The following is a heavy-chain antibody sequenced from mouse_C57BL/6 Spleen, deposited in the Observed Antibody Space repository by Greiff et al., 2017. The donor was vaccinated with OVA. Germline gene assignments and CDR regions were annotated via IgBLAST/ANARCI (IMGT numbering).Heavy chain of an antibody. CDR2: ISSGSSTI. D-gene: IGHD2-4*01. Sequence: EVKLVESGGGLVKPGGSLKLSCAASGFTFSDYGMHWVRQAPEKGLEWVAYISSGSSTIYYADTVKGRFTISRDNAKNTLFLQMTSLRSEDTAMYYCARQDYEYYFGYWGQGTTLTVSS. V-gene: IGHV5-17*01. CDR1: GFTFSDYG. CDR3: ARQDYEYYFGY. J-gene: IGHJ2*01.